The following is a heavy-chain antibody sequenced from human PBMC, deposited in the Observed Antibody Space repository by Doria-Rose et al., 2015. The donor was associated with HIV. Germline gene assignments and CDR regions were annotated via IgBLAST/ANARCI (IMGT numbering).Heavy chain of an antibody. CDR1: GVSLSSPGMG. Sequence: SGPVLVKPTETLTLTCTVSGVSLSSPGMGVSWIRQPPGKALEWLANIVSDDERSYKTSLMSRLSISRSTSKSQVVVTMTDMDPVDTATYYCARIKSSRWYHKYYFDFWGQGPLVIVSA. J-gene: IGHJ4*02. CDR2: IVSDDER. CDR3: ARIKSSRWYHKYYFDF. D-gene: IGHD6-13*01. V-gene: IGHV2-26*01.